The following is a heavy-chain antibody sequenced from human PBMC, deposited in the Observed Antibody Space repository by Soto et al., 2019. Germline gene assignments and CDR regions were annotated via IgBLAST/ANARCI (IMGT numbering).Heavy chain of an antibody. D-gene: IGHD3-3*02. CDR3: AREYTALNKHYYFDY. J-gene: IGHJ4*02. Sequence: QVQLQESGPGLVKPSQTLSLTCTVSGGSISSGGYYWSWIRQHPGKGLEWIGYIYYSGSTYYNPSLKSRVTISVDTSKNQFSLKLSSVTAADTAVYYCAREYTALNKHYYFDYWGQGTLVTVSS. CDR1: GGSISSGGYY. V-gene: IGHV4-31*03. CDR2: IYYSGST.